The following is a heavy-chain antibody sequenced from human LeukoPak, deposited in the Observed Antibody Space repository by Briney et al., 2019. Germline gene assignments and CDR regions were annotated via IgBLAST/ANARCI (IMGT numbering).Heavy chain of an antibody. CDR2: ISSSSSYI. CDR3: ARGHYGDYPLGY. Sequence: GGSLRLSCAASGFTFSSYSMNWVRQAPGKGLEWVSSISSSSSYIYYADSVKGRFTISRDNTKNSLYLQMNSLRAEDTAVYYCARGHYGDYPLGYWGQGTLVTVSS. D-gene: IGHD4-17*01. CDR1: GFTFSSYS. V-gene: IGHV3-21*01. J-gene: IGHJ4*02.